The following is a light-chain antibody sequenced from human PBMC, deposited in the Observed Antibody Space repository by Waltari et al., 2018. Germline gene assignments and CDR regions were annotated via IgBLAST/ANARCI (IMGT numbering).Light chain of an antibody. CDR1: QSICRF. J-gene: IGKJ2*01. CDR2: GSS. V-gene: IGKV1-39*01. Sequence: DIQMTQSPSSLSASVGDRVTITCRASQSICRFLNWYQQKPGKAPKLLISGSSSMRSGVPSRGSGSGSGTDFTLTISSLQPEDFASYYCQQAYSTLYTFGQGTTLEI. CDR3: QQAYSTLYT.